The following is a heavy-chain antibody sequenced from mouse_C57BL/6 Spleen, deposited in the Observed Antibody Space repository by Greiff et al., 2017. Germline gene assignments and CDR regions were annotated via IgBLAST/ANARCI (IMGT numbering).Heavy chain of an antibody. CDR1: GYTFTNYW. J-gene: IGHJ1*03. Sequence: VQLQQSGAELVRPGTSVKMSCKASGYTFTNYWIGWAKQRPGHGLEWIGDIYPGGGYTNYNEKFKGKATLTADKSSSTAYMQFSSLTSEDSAIYYCARGRDYGYWYCDVWGTGTTVTVSS. CDR2: IYPGGGYT. CDR3: ARGRDYGYWYCDV. D-gene: IGHD2-4*01. V-gene: IGHV1-63*01.